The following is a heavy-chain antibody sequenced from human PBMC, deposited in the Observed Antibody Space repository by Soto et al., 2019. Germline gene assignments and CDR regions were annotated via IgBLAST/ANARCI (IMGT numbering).Heavy chain of an antibody. CDR1: GGSFKSGSYS. V-gene: IGHV4-61*01. CDR3: ARDFAYFDS. D-gene: IGHD3-3*01. J-gene: IGHJ4*02. CDR2: VYHTGRT. Sequence: KPSETLSITCTVSGGSFKSGSYSWSWIRQPPGKGLEWIGYVYHTGRTSYNPSLKRRVSISMDTSKNQFSLNLDSVTAADTAVYFCARDFAYFDSWGQGTLVTVSS.